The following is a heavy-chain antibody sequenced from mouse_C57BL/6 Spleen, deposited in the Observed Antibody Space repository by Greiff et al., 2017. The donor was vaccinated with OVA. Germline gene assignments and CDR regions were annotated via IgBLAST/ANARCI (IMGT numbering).Heavy chain of an antibody. CDR1: GYTFTDYN. V-gene: IGHV1-22*01. CDR2: INPNNGGT. D-gene: IGHD4-1*01. CDR3: ARDWDGGFDY. J-gene: IGHJ2*01. Sequence: VQLKESGPELVKPGASVKMSCKASGYTFTDYNMHWVKQSHGKSLEWIGYINPNNGGTSYNQKFKGKATLTVNKSSSTAYMELRSLTSEDSAVYYCARDWDGGFDYWGQGTTLTVSA.